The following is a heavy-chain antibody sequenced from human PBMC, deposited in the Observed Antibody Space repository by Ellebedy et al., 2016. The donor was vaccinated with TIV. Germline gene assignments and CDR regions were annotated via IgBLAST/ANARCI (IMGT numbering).Heavy chain of an antibody. CDR1: GFTFSSYS. V-gene: IGHV3-21*04. D-gene: IGHD2-2*01. J-gene: IGHJ4*02. CDR3: AKGAPTVLPAAVTN. CDR2: ISSSSSYI. Sequence: GESLKISCAASGFTFSSYSMNWVRQAPGKGLEWVSSISSSSSYIYYADSVKGRFTISRDNAKNSLYLQMNSLRVEDTAVYYCAKGAPTVLPAAVTNWGQGTLVTVSS.